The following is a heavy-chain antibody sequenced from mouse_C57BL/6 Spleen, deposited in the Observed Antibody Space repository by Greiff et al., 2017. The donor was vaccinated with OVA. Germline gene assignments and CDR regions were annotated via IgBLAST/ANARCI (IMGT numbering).Heavy chain of an antibody. D-gene: IGHD2-1*01. V-gene: IGHV5-16*01. CDR1: GFTFSDYY. CDR2: INYDGSST. CDR3: ARAEGYGNFRGGYFDV. Sequence: EVKLVESEGGLVQPGSSMKLSCTASGFTFSDYYMAWVRQVPEKGLEWVANINYDGSSTYYLDSLKSRFIISSDNAKNILYLQMSSLKSEDTATYYCARAEGYGNFRGGYFDVWGTGTTVTVSS. J-gene: IGHJ1*03.